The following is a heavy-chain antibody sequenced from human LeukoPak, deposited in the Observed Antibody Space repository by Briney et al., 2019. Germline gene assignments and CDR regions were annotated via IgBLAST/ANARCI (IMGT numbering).Heavy chain of an antibody. CDR1: GFTFSSYA. V-gene: IGHV3-23*01. CDR3: ATRGGNYPFAY. Sequence: GSLRLSCAASGFTFSSYAMSWVRQAPGKGLEWVSAISGSGGSTYYADSVKGRFTISRVNSKNTLYLQMNSLRAEDTAVYYCATRGGNYPFAYWGQGTLVTVSS. CDR2: ISGSGGST. J-gene: IGHJ4*02. D-gene: IGHD4-23*01.